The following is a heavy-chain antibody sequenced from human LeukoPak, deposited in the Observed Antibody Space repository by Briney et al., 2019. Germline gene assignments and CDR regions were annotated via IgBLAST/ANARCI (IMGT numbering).Heavy chain of an antibody. CDR1: GGSISSYY. D-gene: IGHD1-26*01. CDR3: ARSPYSGRIGI. CDR2: IYYSGST. V-gene: IGHV4-59*01. Sequence: PSETLSLTCTVSGGSISSYYWSWIRQPPGKGLEWIGYIYYSGSTNYNPSLKSRVTISVDTSKNQFSLKLSSVTAADTAVYYCARSPYSGRIGIWGQGTMVTVSS. J-gene: IGHJ3*02.